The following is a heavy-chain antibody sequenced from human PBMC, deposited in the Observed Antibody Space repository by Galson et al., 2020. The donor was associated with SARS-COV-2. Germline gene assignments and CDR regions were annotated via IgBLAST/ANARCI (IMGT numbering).Heavy chain of an antibody. V-gene: IGHV3-30*18. D-gene: IGHD3-3*01. Sequence: GGSLRLSCAASGFTFSSYGMHWVRQVPGKGLEWVAVISYDGSNKYYADSVKGRFTISRDNSKNTLYLQMNSLRAEDTAVYYCAKARSAGGVVILSARIINWFDPWGQGTLVTVSS. CDR2: ISYDGSNK. CDR1: GFTFSSYG. CDR3: AKARSAGGVVILSARIINWFDP. J-gene: IGHJ5*02.